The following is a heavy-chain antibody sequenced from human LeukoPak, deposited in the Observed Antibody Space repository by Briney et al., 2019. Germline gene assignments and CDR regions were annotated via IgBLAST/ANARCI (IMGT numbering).Heavy chain of an antibody. CDR1: GGTFSSYA. CDR3: ASPGYSGYEAPLNY. D-gene: IGHD5-12*01. CDR2: IIPILGIA. J-gene: IGHJ4*02. Sequence: GASVKVSCKASGGTFSSYAISWVRQAPGQGLEWMGRIIPILGIANYAQNFQGRVTITADKSTSTAYMELSSLRSEDTAVYYCASPGYSGYEAPLNYWGQGTLVTVSS. V-gene: IGHV1-69*04.